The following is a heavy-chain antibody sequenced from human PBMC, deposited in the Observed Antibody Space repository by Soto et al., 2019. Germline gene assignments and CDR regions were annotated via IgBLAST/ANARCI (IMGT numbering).Heavy chain of an antibody. CDR3: ARYYYDSSGYKYGMDV. CDR2: VYSSGST. D-gene: IGHD3-22*01. V-gene: IGHV4-39*01. J-gene: IGHJ6*02. CDR1: GGSISNSNYY. Sequence: QLQLQESGPGLVKPSETLSLTCTVSGGSISNSNYYWGWIRQPPGKGLEWIGSVYSSGSTYYNPSLKSRVTLSVDTSKNQFSLKLSSVTAADTAVYYCARYYYDSSGYKYGMDVWGQGTTVTVSS.